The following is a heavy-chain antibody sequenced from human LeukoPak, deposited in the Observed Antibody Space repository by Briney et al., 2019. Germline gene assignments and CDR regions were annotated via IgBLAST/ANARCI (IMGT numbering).Heavy chain of an antibody. J-gene: IGHJ6*03. Sequence: SETLSLTCAGYGGSFRGYYWSWIRQPPGKGLEWIGEINHSGSTNYNPSLKSRVTISVDTSENQFSLKLSSVTATDTAVFYCARTAIRWYYYYMDVWGKGTTVTVSS. D-gene: IGHD4-23*01. V-gene: IGHV4-34*01. CDR1: GGSFRGYY. CDR3: ARTAIRWYYYYMDV. CDR2: INHSGST.